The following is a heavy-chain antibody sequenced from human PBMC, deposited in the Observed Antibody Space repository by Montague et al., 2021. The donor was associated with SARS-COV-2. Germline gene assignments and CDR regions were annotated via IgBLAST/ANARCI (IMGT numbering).Heavy chain of an antibody. Sequence: CAISGDSVSSNNVAWNWIRQSPSRGLEWLGRTNYRSKWHYDYAVSVKSRILIIPNTSENQFSLQLNSVTPEDTAVYYCARDEHIGSTWPVSVYGMDDWGQGTTVTVSS. V-gene: IGHV6-1*01. CDR1: GDSVSSNNVA. CDR3: ARDEHIGSTWPVSVYGMDD. D-gene: IGHD6-13*01. CDR2: TNYRSKWHY. J-gene: IGHJ6*02.